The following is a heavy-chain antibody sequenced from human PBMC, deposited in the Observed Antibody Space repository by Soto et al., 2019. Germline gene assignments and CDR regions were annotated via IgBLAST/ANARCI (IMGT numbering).Heavy chain of an antibody. J-gene: IGHJ5*01. Sequence: SGPTLVNPTETLTLTCTVSGFSLSNARIGVSWIRQPPGKALEWLAHIFSNDEKSYSTSLKSRLTISKDTSKSQVVLTMTNMDPVDTATYYCVRVLVFLEWFRFDSWGQGTLVTVSS. V-gene: IGHV2-26*01. CDR1: GFSLSNARIG. CDR3: VRVLVFLEWFRFDS. CDR2: IFSNDEK. D-gene: IGHD3-3*01.